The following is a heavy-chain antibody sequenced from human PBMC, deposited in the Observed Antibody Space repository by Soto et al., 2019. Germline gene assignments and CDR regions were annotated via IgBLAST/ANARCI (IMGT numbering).Heavy chain of an antibody. J-gene: IGHJ4*02. CDR3: AKVPGIAADGGPYYFDY. CDR1: GFTFSSYA. V-gene: IGHV3-23*01. CDR2: ISGSGGST. D-gene: IGHD6-13*01. Sequence: GGSLRLSCAASGFTFSSYAMSWVRQAPGKGLEWVSAISGSGGSTYYADSVKGRFTISRDNSKNTLYLQMNSLRAEDTAVYYCAKVPGIAADGGPYYFDYWGQGTLVTVSS.